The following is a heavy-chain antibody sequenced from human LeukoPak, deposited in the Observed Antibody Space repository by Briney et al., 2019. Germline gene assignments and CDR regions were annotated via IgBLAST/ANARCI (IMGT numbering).Heavy chain of an antibody. V-gene: IGHV4-59*01. Sequence: SETLSLTCTVSGGSISSYYWNWIRQPPGKGLEWIGYIYYSGSTNYNPSLKSRVTISVDTSKNQFSLKLSSVTAADTAVYYCARRVGATLAFEYRGKGTLVTVSS. D-gene: IGHD1-26*01. CDR2: IYYSGST. CDR3: ARRVGATLAFEY. J-gene: IGHJ4*02. CDR1: GGSISSYY.